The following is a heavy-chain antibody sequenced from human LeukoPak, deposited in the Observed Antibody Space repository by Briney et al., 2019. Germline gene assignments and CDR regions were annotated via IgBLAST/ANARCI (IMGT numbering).Heavy chain of an antibody. V-gene: IGHV1-18*01. Sequence: GASVKVSCKASGYTFTSYGIRWVRQAPGQGLEWVGWISAYNDNKNYAQKLQGRVTMTTDTSTSTAYMELRSLRSDDTAVYYCARDGEQQLGLRVPYYSYYGMDVWGQGTTVTVSS. CDR3: ARDGEQQLGLRVPYYSYYGMDV. D-gene: IGHD6-13*01. CDR1: GYTFTSYG. J-gene: IGHJ6*02. CDR2: ISAYNDNK.